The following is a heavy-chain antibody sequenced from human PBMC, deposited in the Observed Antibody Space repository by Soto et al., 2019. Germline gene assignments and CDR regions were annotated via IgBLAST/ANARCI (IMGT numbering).Heavy chain of an antibody. D-gene: IGHD2-15*01. J-gene: IGHJ6*02. CDR1: RFTFSSYA. V-gene: IGHV3-30-3*01. CDR3: ARGYCSGGSCYYYYFGMDV. Sequence: GGSLRLSCATTRFTFSSYAMHWVCQAPGKGLEWVTVISYDGSNKYYADSVKGRFTISRDNSKNTLYLQVNSLTAEDTAVYYCARGYCSGGSCYYYYFGMDVWGQGT. CDR2: ISYDGSNK.